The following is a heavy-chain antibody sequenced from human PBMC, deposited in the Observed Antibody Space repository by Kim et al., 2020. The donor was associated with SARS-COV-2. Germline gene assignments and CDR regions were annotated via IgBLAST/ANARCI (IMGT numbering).Heavy chain of an antibody. J-gene: IGHJ4*02. D-gene: IGHD3-9*01. CDR1: GFTFSSYW. CDR3: ARENTHDILTGYYPYYFDY. Sequence: GGSLRLSCAASGFTFSSYWMSWVRQAPGKGLEWVANIKQDGSEKYYVDSVKGRFTISRDNAKNSLYLQMNSLRAEDTAVYYCARENTHDILTGYYPYYFDYWGQGTLVTVSS. CDR2: IKQDGSEK. V-gene: IGHV3-7*01.